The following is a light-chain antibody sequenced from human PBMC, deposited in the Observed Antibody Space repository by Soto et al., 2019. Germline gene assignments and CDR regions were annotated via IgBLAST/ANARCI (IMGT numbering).Light chain of an antibody. V-gene: IGKV1-33*01. CDR2: DAS. Sequence: DIQMPQSPSSLSASVGDRGSITCQASQDIGNYLNWYQQIPGKATKLLIYDASDLETGVPSRVSGSGSGTDFTFTINSLQPEDIATYYGQQYDNLPLTFGGGTKVDIK. CDR3: QQYDNLPLT. J-gene: IGKJ4*01. CDR1: QDIGNY.